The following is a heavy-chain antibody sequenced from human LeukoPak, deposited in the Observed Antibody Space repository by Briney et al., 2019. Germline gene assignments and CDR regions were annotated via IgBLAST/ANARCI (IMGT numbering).Heavy chain of an antibody. D-gene: IGHD6-13*01. J-gene: IGHJ5*02. CDR3: VRDEYSSSVVGS. V-gene: IGHV3-23*01. CDR2: ISGSGGST. Sequence: GGSLRLSCAASESTFSSYGMSWVRQAPGKGPEWVSSISGSGGSTQYADSVQGRFAISRDNSKNTLYLQMNSLRVEDTAVYYCVRDEYSSSVVGSWGQGTLVTVSS. CDR1: ESTFSSYG.